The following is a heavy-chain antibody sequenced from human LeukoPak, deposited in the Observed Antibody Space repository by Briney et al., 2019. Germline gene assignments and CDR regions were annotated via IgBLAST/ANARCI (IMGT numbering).Heavy chain of an antibody. CDR2: IIPILGIA. J-gene: IGHJ3*02. CDR1: GGTFSSYA. CDR3: ARDRDTAMVTDAFDI. Sequence: SVKVSCRASGGTFSSYAISWVRQAPGQGLEWMGRIIPILGIANYAQKFQGRVTITADKSTSTAYMELSSLRSEDTAVYYCARDRDTAMVTDAFDIWGQGTMVTVSS. D-gene: IGHD5-18*01. V-gene: IGHV1-69*04.